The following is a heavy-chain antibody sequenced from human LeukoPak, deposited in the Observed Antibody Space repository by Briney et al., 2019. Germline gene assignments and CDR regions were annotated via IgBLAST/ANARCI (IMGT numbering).Heavy chain of an antibody. CDR3: ARIGYSGYDPRGAFDY. D-gene: IGHD5-12*01. CDR1: GFTVSSNY. J-gene: IGHJ4*02. Sequence: PGGSLRLSCAASGFTVSSNYMSWVRQAPGKGLEWVSVIYSGGSTYYADSVKGRFTISRDNSKNTLYLQMNSLRAEDTAVYYCARIGYSGYDPRGAFDYWGQGTLVTVSS. V-gene: IGHV3-53*01. CDR2: IYSGGST.